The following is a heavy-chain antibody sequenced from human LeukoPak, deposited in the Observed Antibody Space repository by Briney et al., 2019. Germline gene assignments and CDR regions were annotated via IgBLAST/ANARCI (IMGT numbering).Heavy chain of an antibody. Sequence: GGSLRLSCAASGFTFSSYWMHWVRQAPGKGLVWVSRINSDGRTTTYADSVKGRFTVARDNAKNTLYLEMNRLRAEDTAVYYCARDNTYMFDYWGQGTQVTVSS. CDR3: ARDNTYMFDY. V-gene: IGHV3-74*01. CDR2: INSDGRTT. D-gene: IGHD2-2*02. CDR1: GFTFSSYW. J-gene: IGHJ4*02.